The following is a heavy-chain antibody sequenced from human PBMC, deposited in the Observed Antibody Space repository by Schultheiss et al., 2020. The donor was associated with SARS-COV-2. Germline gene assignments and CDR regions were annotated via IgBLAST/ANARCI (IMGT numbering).Heavy chain of an antibody. J-gene: IGHJ2*01. CDR1: GGSFSGYY. D-gene: IGHD3-22*01. CDR2: IKHSGST. Sequence: SETLSLTCAVYGGSFSGYYWSWIRQPPGKGLEWSGEIKHSGSTNYNPSLKSRVTISVDKSKNQFSLKLSSVTAADTAVYYCARGDSSGYYLESSYWYFDLWGRGTLVTVSS. CDR3: ARGDSSGYYLESSYWYFDL. V-gene: IGHV4-34*01.